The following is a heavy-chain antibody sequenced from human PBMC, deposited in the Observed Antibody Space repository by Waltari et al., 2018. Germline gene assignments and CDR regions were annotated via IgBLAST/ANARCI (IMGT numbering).Heavy chain of an antibody. CDR2: VYHSGST. D-gene: IGHD2-15*01. Sequence: VQLQESGPGLVKSSETLSLACGVSGDSISSGFYWVWIRQPPGKGPEWIGSVYHSGSTFYNPSLKSRVTMSVDTSKKHFSLSLSSVTAADTAVYYCARATCSHGGCSMYYFYYYMDVWGKGTTVTVSS. J-gene: IGHJ6*03. CDR3: ARATCSHGGCSMYYFYYYMDV. CDR1: GDSISSGFY. V-gene: IGHV4-38-2*01.